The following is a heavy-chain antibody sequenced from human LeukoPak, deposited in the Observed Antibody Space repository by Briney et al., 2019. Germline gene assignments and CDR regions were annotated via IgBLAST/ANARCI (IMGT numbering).Heavy chain of an antibody. J-gene: IGHJ4*02. Sequence: PGGSLRLSCAASGFTFSSYVMSWVRQAPGKGLEWVSTISTSGDNTYHADSVKGRFTISRDNSKNTLYLQMNSLRAEDTAVYYCAKDDSSATLSCFDYWGQGTLVTVSS. CDR1: GFTFSSYV. CDR2: ISTSGDNT. V-gene: IGHV3-23*01. D-gene: IGHD6-19*01. CDR3: AKDDSSATLSCFDY.